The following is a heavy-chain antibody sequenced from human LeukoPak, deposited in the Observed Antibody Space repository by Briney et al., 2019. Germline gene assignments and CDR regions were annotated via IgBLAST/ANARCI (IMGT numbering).Heavy chain of an antibody. J-gene: IGHJ4*02. CDR2: INYSGST. CDR3: ARGRLARSPYFDY. CDR1: GGSISTYF. D-gene: IGHD6-19*01. Sequence: SETLSLTCTASGGSISTYFWSWVRQPPGKGLEWVWYINYSGSTNYNPSLKSRVTISLDTSKNQFSLKLSSVTAADTAMYYCARGRLARSPYFDYWGQGTLVTVSS. V-gene: IGHV4-59*01.